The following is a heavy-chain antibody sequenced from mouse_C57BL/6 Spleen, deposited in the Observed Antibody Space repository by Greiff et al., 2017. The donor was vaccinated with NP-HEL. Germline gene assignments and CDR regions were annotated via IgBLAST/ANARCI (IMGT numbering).Heavy chain of an antibody. J-gene: IGHJ4*01. Sequence: VQLQQPGAELVKPGASVKMSCKASGYTFTSYWITWVKQRPGQGLEWIGDIYPGSGSTNYNEKFKSKATLTVDTSSSTAYMQLSSLTSEDSAVYYCARRDIEYAYAMDYWGQGTSVTVSS. V-gene: IGHV1-55*01. CDR1: GYTFTSYW. D-gene: IGHD5-1*01. CDR3: ARRDIEYAYAMDY. CDR2: IYPGSGST.